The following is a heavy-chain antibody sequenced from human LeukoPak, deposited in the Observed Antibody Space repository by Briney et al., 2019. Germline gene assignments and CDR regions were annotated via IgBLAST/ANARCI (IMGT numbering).Heavy chain of an antibody. CDR1: GYTFTSYG. V-gene: IGHV1-18*01. J-gene: IGHJ4*02. CDR2: ISAYNGNT. CDR3: ARAPLGEPYFDY. Sequence: ASVKVSCKASGYTFTSYGISWVRQAPGQGLEWMGWISAYNGNTNYAQKLQGRVTMTTDTSTSTAYMVLRSLRSDDTAVYYCARAPLGEPYFDYWGQGTLVTVSS. D-gene: IGHD1-26*01.